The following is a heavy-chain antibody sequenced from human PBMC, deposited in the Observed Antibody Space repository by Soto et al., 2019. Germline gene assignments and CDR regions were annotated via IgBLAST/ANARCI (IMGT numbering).Heavy chain of an antibody. V-gene: IGHV1-46*03. D-gene: IGHD3-3*01. CDR2: INPGGGSK. CDR3: ALWRGYITSSGRNFWSGPLDD. Sequence: QVQLVQSGAEVKKPGASVKISCKASGYTFTNYYIHWVRQAAGQGLEWMGIINPGGGSKSFAKKFQGRLTVTRDTSTNTVYMELGSLRSDDTAVYYCALWRGYITSSGRNFWSGPLDDWGQGTLVTVSP. J-gene: IGHJ4*02. CDR1: GYTFTNYY.